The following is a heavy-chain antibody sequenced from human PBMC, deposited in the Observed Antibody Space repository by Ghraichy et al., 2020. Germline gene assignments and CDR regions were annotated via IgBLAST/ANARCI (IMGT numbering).Heavy chain of an antibody. D-gene: IGHD3-10*01. CDR2: INHSGST. CDR3: ARGRRPRGRGVTLDW. V-gene: IGHV4-34*01. CDR1: GGSFSGYY. Sequence: SETLSLTCAVYGGSFSGYYWSWIRQPPGKGLEWIGEINHSGSTNYNPSLKSRVTISVDTSKNQFSLKLSSVTAADTAVYYCARGRRPRGRGVTLDWWGQGTLVTVSS. J-gene: IGHJ4*02.